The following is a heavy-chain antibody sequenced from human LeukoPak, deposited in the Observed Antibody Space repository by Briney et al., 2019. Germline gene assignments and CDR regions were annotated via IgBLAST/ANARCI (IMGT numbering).Heavy chain of an antibody. CDR2: IYSGGST. D-gene: IGHD5-12*01. J-gene: IGHJ3*02. CDR3: ASVTTIDAFDI. CDR1: GFTVSSNY. V-gene: IGHV3-66*01. Sequence: PGGSLRLSCAASGFTVSSNYMSWVRHAPGKGLEGVSVIYSGGSTYYADSVKGRFTISRDNSKNALYLQMNSLRAEDTAVYYCASVTTIDAFDIWGQGTMVTVSS.